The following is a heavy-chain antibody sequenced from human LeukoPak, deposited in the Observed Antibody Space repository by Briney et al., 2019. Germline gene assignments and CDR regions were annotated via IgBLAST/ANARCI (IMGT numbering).Heavy chain of an antibody. D-gene: IGHD2-2*01. CDR3: MGYCSSTSCYVGDSNWFDP. J-gene: IGHJ5*02. V-gene: IGHV4-31*03. Sequence: PSQTLSLTCTVSGGSISSGGYYWSWIRQHPGKGLEWIGYIYDSWSTYYNPSLKSRVTISVDTSKNQFSLKLSSVTAADTAVYYCMGYCSSTSCYVGDSNWFDPWGQGTLVTVSS. CDR2: IYDSWST. CDR1: GGSISSGGYY.